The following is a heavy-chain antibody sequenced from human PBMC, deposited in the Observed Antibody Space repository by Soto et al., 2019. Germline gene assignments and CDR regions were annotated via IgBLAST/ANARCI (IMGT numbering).Heavy chain of an antibody. CDR1: GFTFSSYA. Sequence: EVQVLESGGGLVQPGGSLRLSCAASGFTFSSYAMTWVRQAPGKGLEWVSLVTDSGESTYYADSVKGRFTISRDNSKNNLYLQMHSLRAEDTAVYYCAKRLRGRYFDYWGQGTLVTVSS. J-gene: IGHJ4*02. CDR2: VTDSGEST. V-gene: IGHV3-23*01. CDR3: AKRLRGRYFDY.